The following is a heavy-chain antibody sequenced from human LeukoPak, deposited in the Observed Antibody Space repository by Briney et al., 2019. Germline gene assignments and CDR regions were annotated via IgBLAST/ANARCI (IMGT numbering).Heavy chain of an antibody. CDR3: ARDAQWLVPEGYFYYMDV. Sequence: GGSLRLSCAGSGFTFSRYSMNWFRQAPGKGLERVSSISSRSINIFYADSVKGRFTISRDNAKNSLYPQMNSLGGEDTAVYYCARDAQWLVPEGYFYYMDVWGKGTTVTVSS. V-gene: IGHV3-21*01. CDR1: GFTFSRYS. D-gene: IGHD6-19*01. CDR2: ISSRSINI. J-gene: IGHJ6*03.